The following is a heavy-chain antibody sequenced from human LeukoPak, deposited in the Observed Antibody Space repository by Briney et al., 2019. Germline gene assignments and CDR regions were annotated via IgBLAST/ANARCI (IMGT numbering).Heavy chain of an antibody. V-gene: IGHV4-4*07. CDR3: ARDGYSSSWSSSYYYYYMDV. J-gene: IGHJ6*03. CDR2: IYTSGST. CDR1: GGSISSYY. Sequence: SETLSLTCTVSGGSISSYYWSWIRQPAGKGLEWIGRIYTSGSTNYNPSLKSRVTMSVDTSKNQFSLKLSSVTAADTAVYYCARDGYSSSWSSSYYYYYMDVWGKGTTVTVSS. D-gene: IGHD6-13*01.